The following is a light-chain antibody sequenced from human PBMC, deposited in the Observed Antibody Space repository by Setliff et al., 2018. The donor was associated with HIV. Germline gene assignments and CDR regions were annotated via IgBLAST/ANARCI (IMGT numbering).Light chain of an antibody. J-gene: IGLJ1*01. CDR2: QAT. V-gene: IGLV2-11*01. CDR1: SSEIADNDY. Sequence: QSALTQPRSVSGSPGQSVTISCTGTSSEIADNDYVSWYQQYPGKAPKLMIYQATKRPSGVSNRFSGSKSGNTASLTISGLQAEDEADYYCCSNTGSNTYVFGSGTKVTV. CDR3: CSNTGSNTYV.